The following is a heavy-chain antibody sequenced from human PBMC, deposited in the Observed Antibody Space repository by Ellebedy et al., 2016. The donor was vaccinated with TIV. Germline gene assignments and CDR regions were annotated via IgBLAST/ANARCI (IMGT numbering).Heavy chain of an antibody. D-gene: IGHD5-24*01. CDR1: GFTFSSYA. J-gene: IGHJ4*02. CDR3: VRDSTHGYDDY. V-gene: IGHV3-21*01. CDR2: IIVGGST. Sequence: GESLKISCAASGFTFSSYAMNWVRQAPGKGLEWVSSIIVGGSTYDADSVKGRFIISRDNAENSLYLQMNSLRVEDTAVYYCVRDSTHGYDDYWGQGTLVTVSS.